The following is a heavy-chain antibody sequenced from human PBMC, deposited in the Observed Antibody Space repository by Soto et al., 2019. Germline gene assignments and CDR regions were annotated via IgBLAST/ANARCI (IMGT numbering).Heavy chain of an antibody. CDR2: INSDGSST. CDR1: GSTFSNDW. J-gene: IGHJ6*02. V-gene: IGHV3-74*01. Sequence: PGGSLRLSCAVSGSTFSNDWMHWVRQAPGKGLVWVSHINSDGSSTNCADFVKGRFTIARDNAKNTVYLQMNSLRAEDTAVYYCARDRSYSLDVWGQGTTVTVS. CDR3: ARDRSYSLDV.